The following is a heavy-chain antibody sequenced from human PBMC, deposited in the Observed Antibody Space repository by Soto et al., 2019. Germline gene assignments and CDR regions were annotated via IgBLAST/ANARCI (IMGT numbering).Heavy chain of an antibody. Sequence: QVQLVESGGGVVQPGRSLRLSCVASGFSSSNYFMHWVRQAPGEWQEWVAAISYDGSNKHYLDAVKGRFTISRDNSKNTLYLQMNSLRGEDTAVYSCVRGDPYYGMDVWGQGTTVTVSS. CDR2: ISYDGSNK. V-gene: IGHV3-30*03. D-gene: IGHD2-21*02. CDR1: GFSSSNYF. CDR3: VRGDPYYGMDV. J-gene: IGHJ6*02.